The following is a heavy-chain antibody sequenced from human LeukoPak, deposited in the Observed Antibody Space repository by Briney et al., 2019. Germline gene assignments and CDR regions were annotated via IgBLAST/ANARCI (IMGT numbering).Heavy chain of an antibody. V-gene: IGHV4-61*02. Sequence: SQTLSLTCIVSGDSISSGSYYWSWIRQPAGKGLEWIGRMYTSGSTYYNPSLKSRVTISVDMSKNQFSLKLSSVTAADTAVYYCARERRVDYYDSSGYYPTIDYWGQGTLVTVSS. CDR1: GDSISSGSYY. CDR3: ARERRVDYYDSSGYYPTIDY. CDR2: MYTSGST. J-gene: IGHJ4*02. D-gene: IGHD3-22*01.